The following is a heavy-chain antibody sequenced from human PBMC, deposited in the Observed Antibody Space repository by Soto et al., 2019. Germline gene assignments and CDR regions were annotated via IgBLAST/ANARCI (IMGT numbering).Heavy chain of an antibody. CDR1: GGSISSYY. CDR2: ISDSGST. CDR3: ARPHGGPYAFDI. V-gene: IGHV4-59*08. J-gene: IGHJ3*02. Sequence: QVQLQEPGPGLVKPSETLSLTCTVSGGSISSYYWSWIRQPPGKGLEWIGYISDSGSTNYNPSLKSRVIISVDTSKNQLSLKLSSVTGADTAVYYCARPHGGPYAFDIWGQGTMVTVSS. D-gene: IGHD2-15*01.